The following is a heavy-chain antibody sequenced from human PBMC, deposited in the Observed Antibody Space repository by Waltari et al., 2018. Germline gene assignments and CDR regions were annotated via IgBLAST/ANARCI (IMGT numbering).Heavy chain of an antibody. Sequence: QVQLQESGPGLVKSSETLSLTCDVSGYAVNSGFHWGWIRQAPGKGLEWVATIYHDGTTFYNPSLKSRLSVSMDTSKNQISLTLKSVTAADTAVYYCSRQVLGYCTSAACRRLESWGQGTLVTVSS. D-gene: IGHD2-2*03. J-gene: IGHJ4*02. CDR3: SRQVLGYCTSAACRRLES. V-gene: IGHV4-38-2*01. CDR2: IYHDGTT. CDR1: GYAVNSGFH.